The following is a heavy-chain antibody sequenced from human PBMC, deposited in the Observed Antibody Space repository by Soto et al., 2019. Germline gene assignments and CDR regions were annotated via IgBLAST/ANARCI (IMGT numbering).Heavy chain of an antibody. CDR1: GGSVSSNTYY. J-gene: IGHJ4*02. D-gene: IGHD3-9*01. CDR3: ARLEGLATISYYFDY. CDR2: IYYGGST. V-gene: IGHV4-39*01. Sequence: QLQLQESGPGLVKPSETLSLTCTVSGGSVSSNTYYCGLLRQSPRKRLEWIGSIYYGGSTYYNPSPESRVTISIDKSKNQFPLKVISVTAADTAVYYCARLEGLATISYYFDYWGQGTLVTVSS.